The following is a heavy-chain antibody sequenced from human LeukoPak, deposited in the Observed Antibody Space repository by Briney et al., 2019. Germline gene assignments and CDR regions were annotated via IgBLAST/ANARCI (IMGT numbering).Heavy chain of an antibody. V-gene: IGHV4-4*09. J-gene: IGHJ3*02. CDR1: GGSISSYY. CDR3: ARHRWGSFAFDI. CDR2: IYTSGST. Sequence: SETLSLTCTVSGGSISSYYWSWIRQPPGKGLEWIGYIYTSGSTNYNPSLKSRVTISVDTSKNQFSLKLSSVTAADTAVYYCARHRWGSFAFDIWGQGTMVTVSS. D-gene: IGHD3-16*02.